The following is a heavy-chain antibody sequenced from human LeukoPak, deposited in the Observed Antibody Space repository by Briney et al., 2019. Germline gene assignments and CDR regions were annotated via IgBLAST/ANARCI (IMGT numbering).Heavy chain of an antibody. D-gene: IGHD3-10*01. CDR3: ARGGVRYYYGSGSYFFDY. J-gene: IGHJ4*02. CDR2: INPNSGGT. Sequence: ASVKVSCKASGYTFTGYYMHWVRQAPGQGLEWMGWINPNSGGTNYARKFQGRVTMTRDTSISTAYMELSRLRSDDTAVYYCARGGVRYYYGSGSYFFDYWGQGTLVTVSS. CDR1: GYTFTGYY. V-gene: IGHV1-2*02.